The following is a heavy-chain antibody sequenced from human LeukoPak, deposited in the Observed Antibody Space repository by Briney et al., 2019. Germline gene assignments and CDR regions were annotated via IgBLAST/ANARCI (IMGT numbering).Heavy chain of an antibody. CDR3: ARRAGDYGHGQFDY. V-gene: IGHV4-61*02. CDR2: IYTSGST. Sequence: SQTLSLTCTVSGGSISSGSYYWSWIRQPAGKGLEWIGRIYTSGSTNYNPSLKSRVTISVDTSKNQFSLKLSSVTAADTAVYYCARRAGDYGHGQFDYWGQGILVSVSS. D-gene: IGHD4-17*01. CDR1: GGSISSGSYY. J-gene: IGHJ4*02.